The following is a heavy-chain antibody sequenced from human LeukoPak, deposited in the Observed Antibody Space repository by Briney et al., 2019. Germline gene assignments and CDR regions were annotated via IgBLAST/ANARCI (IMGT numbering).Heavy chain of an antibody. J-gene: IGHJ5*02. Sequence: ASVKVSCKASGYTFTGYYMHWVRRAPGQGLEWMGWIIPNSGGTNYAQKFQGRVTMTRDTSISTTYMELSRLRPDDTAVYYCTRDRGYYDSSGYSSNWFDPWGQGTLVTVSS. CDR3: TRDRGYYDSSGYSSNWFDP. V-gene: IGHV1-2*02. D-gene: IGHD3-22*01. CDR1: GYTFTGYY. CDR2: IIPNSGGT.